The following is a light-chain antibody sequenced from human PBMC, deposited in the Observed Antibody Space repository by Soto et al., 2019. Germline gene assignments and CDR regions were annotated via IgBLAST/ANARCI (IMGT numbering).Light chain of an antibody. J-gene: IGLJ3*02. V-gene: IGLV2-11*01. CDR2: DVN. CDR1: SSDVGGYNY. CDR3: CSYAGSYSWV. Sequence: QSVLTQPRSVSGSPGQSVTISCTGTSSDVGGYNYVSWYQQHPGKAPKLMIYDVNERPSGIPDRFSGSKSGNTASLTISGLQAEDEADYYCCSYAGSYSWVFGGGTQVTVL.